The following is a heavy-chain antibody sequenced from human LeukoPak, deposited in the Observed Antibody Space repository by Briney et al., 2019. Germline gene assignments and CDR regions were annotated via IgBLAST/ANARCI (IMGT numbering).Heavy chain of an antibody. J-gene: IGHJ4*02. Sequence: PGRSLRLSCAASGFTFSSYGMHWVRQAPGKGLEWVAVISYDGSNKYYADSVKGRFTISRDNSKNTVYLQINSLRAEDTAVYYWATADSSGATYFDYWGQGTLVTVSS. CDR1: GFTFSSYG. D-gene: IGHD3-22*01. CDR3: ATADSSGATYFDY. V-gene: IGHV3-30*03. CDR2: ISYDGSNK.